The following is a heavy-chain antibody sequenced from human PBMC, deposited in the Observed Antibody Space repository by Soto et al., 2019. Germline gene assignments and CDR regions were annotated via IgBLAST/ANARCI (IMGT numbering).Heavy chain of an antibody. V-gene: IGHV3-15*01. J-gene: IGHJ6*02. Sequence: PGGSLRLSCAVSGFTVSSNYMSWVRQAPGKGLEWVGRIKSKTDGGTTDYAAPVKGRFTISRDDSKNTLYLQMNSLKTEDAAVYYCTTSRDCISTSCYGRYYYYGMDVWGQGTTVTVSS. CDR3: TTSRDCISTSCYGRYYYYGMDV. CDR2: IKSKTDGGTT. CDR1: GFTVSSNY. D-gene: IGHD2-2*01.